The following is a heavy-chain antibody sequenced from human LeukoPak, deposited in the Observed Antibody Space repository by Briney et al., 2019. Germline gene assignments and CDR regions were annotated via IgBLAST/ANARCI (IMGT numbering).Heavy chain of an antibody. D-gene: IGHD3/OR15-3a*01. CDR2: IYYTGTT. CDR3: ARQEIGLRSFDP. CDR1: GDSISSSLYH. Sequence: SETLSLTCTVSGDSISSSLYHWGWIRQSPGKNLEWLGSIYYTGTTHYNPSLKSQVTISVDTSKNQFSLNLSSVTAADTAVYYCARQEIGLRSFDPWGQGTLVTVSS. J-gene: IGHJ5*02. V-gene: IGHV4-39*01.